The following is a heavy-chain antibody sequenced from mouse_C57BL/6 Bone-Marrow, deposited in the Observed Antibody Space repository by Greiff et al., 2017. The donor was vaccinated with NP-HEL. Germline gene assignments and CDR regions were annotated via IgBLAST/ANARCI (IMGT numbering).Heavy chain of an antibody. J-gene: IGHJ4*01. D-gene: IGHD2-4*01. CDR2: IRNKANGYTT. V-gene: IGHV7-3*01. CDR3: ARSMYYDYAAVHFYARDY. Sequence: EVKLVESGGGLVQPGGSLSLSCAASGFTFTDYYMSWVRQPPGKALEWLVFIRNKANGYTTEYSASVKVRFTISRANSQSILYLQMIALGAEDSATFYCARSMYYDYAAVHFYARDYWGQGTSVTVSS. CDR1: GFTFTDYY.